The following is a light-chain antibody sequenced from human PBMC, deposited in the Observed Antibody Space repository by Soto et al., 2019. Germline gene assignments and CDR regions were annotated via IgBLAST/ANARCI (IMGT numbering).Light chain of an antibody. CDR3: SSWDDSLDGPV. CDR2: SIN. CDR1: YSNIGSNF. J-gene: IGLJ3*02. V-gene: IGLV1-44*01. Sequence: QPVLTQPPSSSATPGQTFTISCSGRYSNIGSNFVSLYQRLPWTAPNLLIYSINQRPSGVPDRCSGSKSGTSASLTISGLKSEVEADYFCSSWDDSLDGPVFGGGTKLTGL.